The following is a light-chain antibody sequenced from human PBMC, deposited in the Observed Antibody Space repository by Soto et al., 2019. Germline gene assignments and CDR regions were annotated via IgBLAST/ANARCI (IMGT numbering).Light chain of an antibody. V-gene: IGKV3-20*01. CDR1: QSVSSSY. CDR2: GAS. Sequence: EIVLTQAPGTLSLSPGDRATLSGKASQSVSSSYLAWYQQKPGQAPGLLIYGASSRATGIPDRFSGSGSGTDFTLTISRLEPEDFAVYYCQQYGRSPWTFGQGTKVDIK. CDR3: QQYGRSPWT. J-gene: IGKJ1*01.